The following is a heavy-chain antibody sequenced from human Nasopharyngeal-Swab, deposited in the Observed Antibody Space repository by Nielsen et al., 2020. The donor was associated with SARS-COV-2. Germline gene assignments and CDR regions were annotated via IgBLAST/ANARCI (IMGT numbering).Heavy chain of an antibody. Sequence: SVKVSCKASGGTFSSYAISWVRQAPGQGLEWMGGIIPIFGTANYAQKFQGRVTITADEPTSTAYMELSSLRSEDTAVYYCATTYQLLSPYYYYYMDVWGKGTTVTVSS. V-gene: IGHV1-69*13. CDR1: GGTFSSYA. CDR2: IIPIFGTA. J-gene: IGHJ6*03. CDR3: ATTYQLLSPYYYYYMDV. D-gene: IGHD2-2*01.